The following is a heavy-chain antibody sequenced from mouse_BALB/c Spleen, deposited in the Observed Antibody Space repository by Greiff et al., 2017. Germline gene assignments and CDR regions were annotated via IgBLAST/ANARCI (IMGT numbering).Heavy chain of an antibody. D-gene: IGHD1-1*01. CDR1: GYSITSDYA. Sequence: EVQLQESGPGLVKPSQSLSLTCTVTGYSITSDYAWNWIRQFPGNKLEWMGYISYSGSTSYNPSLKSRISITRDTSKNQFFLQLNSVTTEDTATYYCARQVYGSSYWGQGTLVTVSA. J-gene: IGHJ3*01. CDR2: ISYSGST. V-gene: IGHV3-2*02. CDR3: ARQVYGSSY.